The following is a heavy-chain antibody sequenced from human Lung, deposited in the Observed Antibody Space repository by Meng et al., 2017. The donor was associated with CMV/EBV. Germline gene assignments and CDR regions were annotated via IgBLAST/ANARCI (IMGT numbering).Heavy chain of an antibody. V-gene: IGHV4-4*02. CDR2: IYHSGIN. D-gene: IGHD6-19*01. CDR3: ARVGQWLPIDY. J-gene: IGHJ4*02. Sequence: VQLQESGPVMGKACEPLSLTCAVLGGSIRSSNWWSWVRQAPGKGMEWIGEIYHSGINNYNPSLKSRVTISVDKSKNQFSLNLSSVTAADTAVYYCARVGQWLPIDYWGQGTLVTVSS. CDR1: GGSIRSSNW.